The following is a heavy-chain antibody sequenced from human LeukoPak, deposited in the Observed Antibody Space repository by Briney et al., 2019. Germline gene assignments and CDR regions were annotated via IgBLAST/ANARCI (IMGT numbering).Heavy chain of an antibody. Sequence: GGSLRLSCAASGFTFSSYAMTWVRQAPGKGLQWVSTISVSGENTYYADSVKGRFTISRDNAKNTLYLQMNSLRADDTAVYYCARRYCSTTSCVNWFDSWGQGTLVTVSS. CDR3: ARRYCSTTSCVNWFDS. D-gene: IGHD2-2*01. CDR2: ISVSGENT. J-gene: IGHJ5*01. V-gene: IGHV3-23*01. CDR1: GFTFSSYA.